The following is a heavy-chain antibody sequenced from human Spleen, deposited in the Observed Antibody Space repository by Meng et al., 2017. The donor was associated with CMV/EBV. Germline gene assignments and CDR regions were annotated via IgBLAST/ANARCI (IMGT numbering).Heavy chain of an antibody. CDR1: GGTFSSYA. J-gene: IGHJ6*02. Sequence: SVKVSCKASGGTFSSYAISWVRQAPGQGLEWMGGIIPMFGTANYAQNFQGRVTITTDESTSTVYMELSSLRSDDTAVFYCARDLRDCSSASCYSWPYPYYYGMDVWGQGTTVTVSS. D-gene: IGHD2-2*02. V-gene: IGHV1-69*05. CDR3: ARDLRDCSSASCYSWPYPYYYGMDV. CDR2: IIPMFGTA.